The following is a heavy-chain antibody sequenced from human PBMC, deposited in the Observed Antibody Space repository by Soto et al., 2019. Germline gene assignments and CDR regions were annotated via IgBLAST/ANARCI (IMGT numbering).Heavy chain of an antibody. D-gene: IGHD3-3*01. CDR1: GYTFTGYY. V-gene: IGHV1-2*02. CDR3: ARVRYYDFWSGYYNGRSPFDI. CDR2: INPNSGGT. J-gene: IGHJ3*02. Sequence: GASVKVSCKASGYTFTGYYMHWVRQAPGQGLEWMGWINPNSGGTNYAQKFQGRVTMTRDTSISTVYMELSRLRSDDTAVYYCARVRYYDFWSGYYNGRSPFDIWGQGTMVTVSS.